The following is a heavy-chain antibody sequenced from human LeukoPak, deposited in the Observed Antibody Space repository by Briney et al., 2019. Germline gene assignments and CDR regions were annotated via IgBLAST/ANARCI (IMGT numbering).Heavy chain of an antibody. J-gene: IGHJ4*02. Sequence: ASVKVSCKASGYTFTSYDITWVRQAPGQGLEWMGWISAYSGNTKYAQKLQGRVTMTTDTSTSTAYMELRSLRSDDTAVYYCARDRPLGIEGFDYWGQGTLVTVSS. CDR3: ARDRPLGIEGFDY. CDR2: ISAYSGNT. D-gene: IGHD7-27*01. CDR1: GYTFTSYD. V-gene: IGHV1-18*01.